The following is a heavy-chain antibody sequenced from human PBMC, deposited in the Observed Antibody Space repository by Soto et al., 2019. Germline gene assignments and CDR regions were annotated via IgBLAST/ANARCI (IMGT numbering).Heavy chain of an antibody. CDR1: GFTFSSYG. CDR3: ARDSRGITIFVAPTVRLDP. V-gene: IGHV3-33*01. CDR2: IWYDGSNK. J-gene: IGHJ5*02. D-gene: IGHD3-3*01. Sequence: GGSLRLSCAASGFTFSSYGMHWVRQAPGKGLEWVAVIWYDGSNKYYADSVKGRFTISRDNSKNTLYLQMNSLRAEDTAVYYCARDSRGITIFVAPTVRLDPWGQGTLVTVSS.